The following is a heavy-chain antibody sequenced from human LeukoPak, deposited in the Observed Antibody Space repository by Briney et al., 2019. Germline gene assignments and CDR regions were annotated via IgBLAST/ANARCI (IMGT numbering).Heavy chain of an antibody. CDR3: AKDPAYSGNAYYFDY. Sequence: GGSLRLSCAASGFTFSSYAMSWVRQAPGKGLEWVSAISGSGGSTYYADSVKGRFTISRDNSKNTLYLQMNSLRAEDTAVYYCAKDPAYSGNAYYFDYWGQGTLVTVSS. CDR2: ISGSGGST. V-gene: IGHV3-23*01. CDR1: GFTFSSYA. D-gene: IGHD1-26*01. J-gene: IGHJ4*02.